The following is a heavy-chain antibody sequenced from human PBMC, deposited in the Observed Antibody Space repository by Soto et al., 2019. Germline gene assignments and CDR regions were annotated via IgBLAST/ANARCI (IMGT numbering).Heavy chain of an antibody. V-gene: IGHV3-33*01. D-gene: IGHD2-8*01. CDR2: LWPDGNDT. J-gene: IGHJ5*02. Sequence: PGGSLRLSCTTSGFTFSAFALHWVRQAPGKGLEWVAILWPDGNDTYYADSVKGRFTISSDNSKNTLSLQMNSLRAEDTAVYYCARGSSCSNGVRYNLGWFGPWGQGTLVTVSS. CDR1: GFTFSAFA. CDR3: ARGSSCSNGVRYNLGWFGP.